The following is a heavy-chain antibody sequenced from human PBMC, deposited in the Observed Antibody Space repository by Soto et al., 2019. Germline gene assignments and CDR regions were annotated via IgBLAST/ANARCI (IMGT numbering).Heavy chain of an antibody. J-gene: IGHJ4*02. Sequence: PGGSLRLSCAASGFTFSNYGLHWVRQAPGKGLVWVSRMSGDGSATTYADSVKGRFTISGDNAKNTLYLQMNSLRAEDTAVYYCANWFAAVAGTAFDYWGQGTLVPVSS. CDR3: ANWFAAVAGTAFDY. CDR2: MSGDGSAT. V-gene: IGHV3-74*03. D-gene: IGHD6-13*01. CDR1: GFTFSNYG.